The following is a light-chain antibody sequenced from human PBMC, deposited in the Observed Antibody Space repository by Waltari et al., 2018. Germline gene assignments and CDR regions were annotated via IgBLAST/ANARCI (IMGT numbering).Light chain of an antibody. CDR1: GYD. CDR3: QSYDTTLSVV. J-gene: IGLJ3*02. Sequence: GYDVHWYQQLPRAAPKLLIYGTSSRPLGVPDRFFGSTSGTSASLAITGLQAEDEADYYCQSYDTTLSVVFGGGTKLTVL. CDR2: GTS. V-gene: IGLV1-40*01.